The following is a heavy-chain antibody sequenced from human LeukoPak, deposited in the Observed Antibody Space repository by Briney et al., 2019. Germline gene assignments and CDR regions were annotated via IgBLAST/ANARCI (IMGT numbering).Heavy chain of an antibody. CDR2: INPAGSTA. Sequence: PGGSLRLSCAASGFTFSSYAMSWVRQAPGKGLEWVSHINPAGSTAFYADSVKGRFTISRDNAKNTVYLQMSSLGAEDTAVYYCGRGIIGAYGSDYWGQGTLVTVSS. V-gene: IGHV3-74*01. J-gene: IGHJ4*02. CDR1: GFTFSSYA. D-gene: IGHD3-10*01. CDR3: GRGIIGAYGSDY.